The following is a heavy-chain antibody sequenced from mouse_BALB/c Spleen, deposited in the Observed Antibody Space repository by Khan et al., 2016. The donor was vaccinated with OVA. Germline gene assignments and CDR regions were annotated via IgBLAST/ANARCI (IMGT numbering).Heavy chain of an antibody. CDR1: GDSISSGY. V-gene: IGHV3-8*02. J-gene: IGHJ3*01. D-gene: IGHD2-14*01. Sequence: VQLKESGPSLVQPSQTLSLTCSVTGDSISSGYWSWIRKFPGNKLEYMGYMISSGYTYYNPSLKSRISITRHTSKNQSYLPLNSVTTEDTATYYCASSTYRDAFAYWGQGTLVTVSA. CDR2: MISSGYT. CDR3: ASSTYRDAFAY.